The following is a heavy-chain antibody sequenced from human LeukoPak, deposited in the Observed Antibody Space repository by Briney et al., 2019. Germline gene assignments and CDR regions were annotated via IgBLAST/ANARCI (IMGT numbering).Heavy chain of an antibody. CDR3: ARDLELTIFGVVITRWFDP. Sequence: PGGSLRLSCAASGFTFSDYYMSWIRQAPGKGLEWVSYISSSGSTIYYADSVRGRITISRDNAKNSLYLQMNSLRAEDTAVYYCARDLELTIFGVVITRWFDPWGQGTLVTVSS. D-gene: IGHD3-3*01. CDR1: GFTFSDYY. CDR2: ISSSGSTI. V-gene: IGHV3-11*04. J-gene: IGHJ5*02.